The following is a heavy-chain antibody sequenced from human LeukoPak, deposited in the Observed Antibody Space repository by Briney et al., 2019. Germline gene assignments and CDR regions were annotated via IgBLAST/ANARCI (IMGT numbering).Heavy chain of an antibody. CDR2: ISYDGSNK. Sequence: GGSLRLSCAASGFTFSSYAMHWVRQAPGKGLEWVAVISYDGSNKYYAGSVKGRFTISRDNSKNTLYLQMNSLRAEDTAVYYCARDPEAAGYFDYWGQGTLVTVSS. CDR3: ARDPEAAGYFDY. D-gene: IGHD6-13*01. CDR1: GFTFSSYA. V-gene: IGHV3-30*04. J-gene: IGHJ4*02.